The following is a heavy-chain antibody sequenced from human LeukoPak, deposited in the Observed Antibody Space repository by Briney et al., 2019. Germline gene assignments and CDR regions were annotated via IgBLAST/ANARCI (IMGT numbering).Heavy chain of an antibody. CDR1: GGSISSYY. Sequence: PSETLSLTCTVSGGSISSYYWSWLRQPPGKGLEWIGYIYYSGSTNYNPSLKSRVTISVDTSKNQFSLKLSSVTAADTAVYYCARAAFMVRGVKGDAFDIWGQGTMVTVSS. CDR2: IYYSGST. D-gene: IGHD3-10*01. J-gene: IGHJ3*02. V-gene: IGHV4-59*01. CDR3: ARAAFMVRGVKGDAFDI.